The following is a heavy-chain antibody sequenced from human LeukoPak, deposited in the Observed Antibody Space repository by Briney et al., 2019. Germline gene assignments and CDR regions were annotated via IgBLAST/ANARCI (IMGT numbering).Heavy chain of an antibody. V-gene: IGHV1-69*05. CDR3: ARAVYYGSGSYYNPLDY. CDR2: IIPIFGTA. Sequence: GASVKVSCKASGGTFSSYAIGWVRQAPGQGLEWMGGIIPIFGTANYAQKFQGRVTITTDESTSTAYMELSSLRSEDTAVYYCARAVYYGSGSYYNPLDYWGQGTLVTVSS. J-gene: IGHJ4*02. CDR1: GGTFSSYA. D-gene: IGHD3-10*01.